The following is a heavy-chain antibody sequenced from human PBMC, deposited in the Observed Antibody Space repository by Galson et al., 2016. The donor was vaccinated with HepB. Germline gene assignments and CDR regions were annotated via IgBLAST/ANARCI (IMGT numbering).Heavy chain of an antibody. CDR3: AVSSGWRPEFDY. D-gene: IGHD6-19*01. V-gene: IGHV3-30-3*01. CDR1: GFTFRSYA. CDR2: IPYDGINK. J-gene: IGHJ4*02. Sequence: SLRLSCAASGFTFRSYAMHWVRQAPGKGLEWVAIIPYDGINKYYADSVKGRFTISRDNSKNTLYLQMNSLRAEDTAVYYCAVSSGWRPEFDYWGQGTLVTVSS.